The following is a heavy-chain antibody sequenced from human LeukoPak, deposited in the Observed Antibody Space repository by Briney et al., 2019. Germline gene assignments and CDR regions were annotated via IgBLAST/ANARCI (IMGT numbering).Heavy chain of an antibody. V-gene: IGHV1-69*04. CDR3: ARKSVLYSSGWYYFDY. J-gene: IGHJ4*02. Sequence: ASVTVSCKASGGTFSSYAISWVRQAPGQGLEWMGRIIPILGIANYAQKFQGRVTITADKSTSTAYMELSSLRSEDTAVYYCARKSVLYSSGWYYFDYWGQGTLVTVSS. CDR2: IIPILGIA. D-gene: IGHD6-19*01. CDR1: GGTFSSYA.